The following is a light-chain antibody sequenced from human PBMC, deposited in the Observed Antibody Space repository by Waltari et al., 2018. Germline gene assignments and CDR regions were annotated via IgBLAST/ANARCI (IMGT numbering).Light chain of an antibody. V-gene: IGKV3-20*01. CDR1: QSISNNY. Sequence: ELVLTQSPGTLSLSPGERATLSCRASQSISNNYVGWYQQHPGQAPRLLIYSASRRATGIPDRFSGSGSGTDVTLTITRLEPEDFAVYYCQQYGGSPRTFGQGTRVDVK. J-gene: IGKJ1*01. CDR3: QQYGGSPRT. CDR2: SAS.